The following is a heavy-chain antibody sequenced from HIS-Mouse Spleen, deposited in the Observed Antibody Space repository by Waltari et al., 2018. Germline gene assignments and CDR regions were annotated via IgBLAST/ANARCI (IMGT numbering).Heavy chain of an antibody. V-gene: IGHV4-39*07. CDR2: IYYSGST. Sequence: QLQLQESGPGLVKPSETLSLTCTVSGAPIRSSSSYWGWIRQPPGKGLEWIGSIYYSGSTYYNPSLKSRVTISVDTSKNQFSLKLSSVTAADTAVYYCAREIPYSSSWYDWYFDLWGRGTLVTVSS. CDR3: AREIPYSSSWYDWYFDL. CDR1: GAPIRSSSSY. D-gene: IGHD6-13*01. J-gene: IGHJ2*01.